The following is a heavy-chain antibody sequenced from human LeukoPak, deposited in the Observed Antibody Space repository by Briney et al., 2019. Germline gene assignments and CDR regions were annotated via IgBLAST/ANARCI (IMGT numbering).Heavy chain of an antibody. CDR3: ARAPGVRYYYYMDV. J-gene: IGHJ6*03. CDR1: GFTVSSNS. D-gene: IGHD2-8*01. CDR2: VNWNGGST. Sequence: PGGSLRLSCTVSGFTVSSNSMTWVRQAPGKGLEWVSGVNWNGGSTGYADSVRGRFTISRDNAKNSLYLQMNSLRAEDTALYYCARAPGVRYYYYMDVWGKGTTVTVSS. V-gene: IGHV3-20*04.